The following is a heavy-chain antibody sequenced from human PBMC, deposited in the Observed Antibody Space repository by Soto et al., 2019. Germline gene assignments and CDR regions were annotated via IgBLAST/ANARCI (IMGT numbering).Heavy chain of an antibody. CDR1: GFIFSDYD. Sequence: EVQVLESGGGLVQPGGSLRLSCAASGFIFSDYDMNWVRQAPGKGLEWVSTINRSGGGTYHADSVKGRFTISRDNSKNTLYLQMNSLRVEDTAVYYCARTVAGDNWGQGTLVTVSS. J-gene: IGHJ4*02. V-gene: IGHV3-23*01. CDR3: ARTVAGDN. CDR2: INRSGGGT. D-gene: IGHD6-19*01.